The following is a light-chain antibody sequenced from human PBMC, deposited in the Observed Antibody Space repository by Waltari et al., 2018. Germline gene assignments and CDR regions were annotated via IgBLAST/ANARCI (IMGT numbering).Light chain of an antibody. CDR3: QQSYSTLGT. J-gene: IGKJ3*01. Sequence: DIQMTQSPSSLSATVGDRVTITCRASQFIGTDLNWLQQKAGRAPKLLISAASILQSGVSLRFSGSGSGTDFTLTISSLQPEDFATYYCQQSYSTLGTFGPGTKVDIK. V-gene: IGKV1-39*01. CDR2: AAS. CDR1: QFIGTD.